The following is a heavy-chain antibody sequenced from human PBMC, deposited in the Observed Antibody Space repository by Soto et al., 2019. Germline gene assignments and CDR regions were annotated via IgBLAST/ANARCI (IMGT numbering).Heavy chain of an antibody. V-gene: IGHV3-74*01. J-gene: IGHJ6*02. Sequence: GGSLRLSCAASGFTFSSYWMHWVRPAPGKGLVWVSRINSDGSSTSYADSVKGRFTISRDNAKNTLYLQMNSLRAEDTAVYYCARDRSYDFWSGYSASYGMDVWGQGTTVTVSS. CDR3: ARDRSYDFWSGYSASYGMDV. D-gene: IGHD3-3*01. CDR2: INSDGSST. CDR1: GFTFSSYW.